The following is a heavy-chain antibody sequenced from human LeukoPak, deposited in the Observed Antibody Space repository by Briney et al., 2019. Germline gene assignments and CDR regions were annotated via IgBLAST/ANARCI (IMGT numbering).Heavy chain of an antibody. CDR1: GFTFSSYT. V-gene: IGHV3-21*01. Sequence: GGSLRLSCAASGFTFSSYTMNWVRQAPGKGLEWVSSISSSSSYIYYADSVKGRFTISRDNAKNSLYLQMNSLRAEDTAVYYCARGRAGPTGSSKAYCGGDCSFWDYGDQGTLVTVSS. D-gene: IGHD2-21*01. CDR3: ARGRAGPTGSSKAYCGGDCSFWDY. J-gene: IGHJ4*02. CDR2: ISSSSSYI.